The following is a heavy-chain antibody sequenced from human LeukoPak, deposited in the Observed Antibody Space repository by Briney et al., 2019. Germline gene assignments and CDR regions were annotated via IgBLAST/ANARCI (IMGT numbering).Heavy chain of an antibody. V-gene: IGHV4-59*01. J-gene: IGHJ5*02. CDR1: GSSISSYY. CDR3: ARDQPSYYGSGSYYKRGAWFDP. D-gene: IGHD3-10*01. Sequence: PSETLSLTCTVSGSSISSYYWSWIRQPPGKGLEWIGYTYYSGSTNYNPSLKSRVTISVDTSKNQFSLKLSSVSAADTAVYYCARDQPSYYGSGSYYKRGAWFDPWGQGTLVTVSS. CDR2: TYYSGST.